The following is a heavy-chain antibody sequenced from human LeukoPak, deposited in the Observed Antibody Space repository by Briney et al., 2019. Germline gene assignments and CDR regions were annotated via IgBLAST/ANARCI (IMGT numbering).Heavy chain of an antibody. Sequence: PSETLSLTCTVSGGSISSYYWGWIRQPAGKGLEWIGRIYTSGSTNYIPSLKSRVTMSVDTSKNQSSLKLSTVTAADTAVYYCARDIGAVATIIEAFDIWGQGTMVTVSS. J-gene: IGHJ3*02. CDR3: ARDIGAVATIIEAFDI. CDR1: GGSISSYY. V-gene: IGHV4-4*07. D-gene: IGHD5-12*01. CDR2: IYTSGST.